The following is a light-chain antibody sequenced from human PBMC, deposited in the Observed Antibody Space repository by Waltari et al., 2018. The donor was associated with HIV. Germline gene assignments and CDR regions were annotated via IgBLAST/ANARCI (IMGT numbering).Light chain of an antibody. CDR2: GNN. Sequence: QSVLTRPPSVSGAPGQRVTISCTGTSSNIGAGYDVQWYQHLPGTAPKLLIYGNNNRPSGVPDRFSGSKSGTSASLAITGLQTDDEADYYCQSYDSSLSGWVFGGGTKLTVL. CDR3: QSYDSSLSGWV. J-gene: IGLJ3*02. V-gene: IGLV1-40*01. CDR1: SSNIGAGYD.